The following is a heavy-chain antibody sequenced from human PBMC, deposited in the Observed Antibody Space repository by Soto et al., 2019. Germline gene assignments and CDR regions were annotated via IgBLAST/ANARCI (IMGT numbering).Heavy chain of an antibody. V-gene: IGHV3-9*01. CDR1: GFTFDDYA. J-gene: IGHJ4*02. CDR2: ISWNSGSI. D-gene: IGHD1-26*01. Sequence: GGSLRLSCGASGFTFDDYAMHWVRQAPGKGLEWVSGISWNSGSIGYADSVKGRFTISRDNAKNSLYLQMNSLRAEDTALYYCAKDLSGSYDQALDYWGQGTLVTVSS. CDR3: AKDLSGSYDQALDY.